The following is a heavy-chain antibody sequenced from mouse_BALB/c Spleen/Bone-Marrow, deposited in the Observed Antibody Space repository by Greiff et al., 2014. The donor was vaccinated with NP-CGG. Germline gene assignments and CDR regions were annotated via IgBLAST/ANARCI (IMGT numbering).Heavy chain of an antibody. J-gene: IGHJ2*01. CDR2: IYPGDGDT. Sequence: QVQLQQSGPELVKPGASVKISCKASGYAFSSSWMNWVKQRPGQGLEWIGRIYPGDGDTNYNGKFKGKATLTADKSSSTAYMQFGSLTSVDSAVYFCARDYYGSSFDYWGQGTTLTVSS. CDR1: GYAFSSSW. D-gene: IGHD1-1*01. CDR3: ARDYYGSSFDY. V-gene: IGHV1-82*01.